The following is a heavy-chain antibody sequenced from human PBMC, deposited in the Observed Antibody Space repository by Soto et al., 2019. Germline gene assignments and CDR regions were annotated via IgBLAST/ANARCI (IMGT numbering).Heavy chain of an antibody. J-gene: IGHJ4*02. Sequence: QVQLQQWGAGLLKPSETLSLTCAVYGGSFSGYYWSWMRQPPGKGLEWIGEITHTGSANYNPSLKSRVSISVDTSKNQFSPKLSSVTAADTAVYYCARGLRTFIWGQGTLVTVSS. CDR1: GGSFSGYY. CDR2: ITHTGSA. CDR3: ARGLRTFI. D-gene: IGHD3-16*01. V-gene: IGHV4-34*01.